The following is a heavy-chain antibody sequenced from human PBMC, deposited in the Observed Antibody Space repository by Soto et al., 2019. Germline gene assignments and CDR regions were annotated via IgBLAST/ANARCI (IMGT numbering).Heavy chain of an antibody. J-gene: IGHJ4*02. CDR3: SRGILV. Sequence: QVQLQESGPGLVKPSQTLSLTCTVSGGSINSGGYCWSWIRQHPGKGLDWIGCISYGGSTSYNPSRTRPFTRPVDTSKNTFPLKLTSVTAADPAVYYCSRGILVWGQGALITVSS. V-gene: IGHV4-31*01. CDR1: GGSINSGGYC. D-gene: IGHD5-18*01. CDR2: ISYGGST.